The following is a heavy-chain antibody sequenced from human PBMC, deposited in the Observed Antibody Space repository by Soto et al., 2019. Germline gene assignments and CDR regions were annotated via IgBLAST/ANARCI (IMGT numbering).Heavy chain of an antibody. CDR2: IIPIFGTA. Sequence: QVQLVQSGAEVKKPGSSVKVSCKASGGTFSSYAISWVRQAPGQGLEWMGGIIPIFGTANYAQKFQGRVTITADESTRTAYMELSSLRSEDTAVYYCARDIGVRNEWYFDLWGRGTLVTVSS. CDR3: ARDIGVRNEWYFDL. D-gene: IGHD1-26*01. V-gene: IGHV1-69*01. J-gene: IGHJ2*01. CDR1: GGTFSSYA.